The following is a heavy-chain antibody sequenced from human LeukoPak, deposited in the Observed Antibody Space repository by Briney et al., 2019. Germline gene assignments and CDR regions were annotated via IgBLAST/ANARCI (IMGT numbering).Heavy chain of an antibody. CDR2: IYPGDSDT. Sequence: GESLKISCKGSGYSFITYWIGWVRQMPGKGLEWMGIIYPGDSDTKYSPSFQGQVTISADKSMNTAYLQWSTLKASDSAMYYCARYPVTTDKNHYYGMDVWGQGTTVTVSS. J-gene: IGHJ6*02. CDR3: ARYPVTTDKNHYYGMDV. D-gene: IGHD4-17*01. V-gene: IGHV5-51*01. CDR1: GYSFITYW.